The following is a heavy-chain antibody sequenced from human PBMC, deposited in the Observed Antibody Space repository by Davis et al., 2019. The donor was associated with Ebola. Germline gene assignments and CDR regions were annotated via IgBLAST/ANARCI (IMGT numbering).Heavy chain of an antibody. D-gene: IGHD2-8*01. CDR2: IYYSGST. Sequence: MPSETLSLTCTVSGGSVSSGSYYWSWIRQPPGKGLEWIGYIYYSGSTNYNPSLKSRVTISVDTSKNQFSLKLSSVTAADTAVYYCARGDVDSVSTLYYYYGMDVWGKGTTVTVSS. CDR1: GGSVSSGSYY. V-gene: IGHV4-61*01. J-gene: IGHJ6*04. CDR3: ARGDVDSVSTLYYYYGMDV.